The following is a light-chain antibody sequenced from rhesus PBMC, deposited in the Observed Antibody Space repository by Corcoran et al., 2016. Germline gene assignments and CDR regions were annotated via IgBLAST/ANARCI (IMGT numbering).Light chain of an antibody. Sequence: DIQMTQSPSSVSASVGDRVAITCRASQDLRTYLAWYQPKPGKPPRLLVYYATTLQSGVPSRFSGSGSGTELTLTISGLQPEDVATYYCQQYNDLVTFGGGTKVEIK. CDR1: QDLRTY. J-gene: IGKJ4*01. V-gene: IGKV1-25*01. CDR2: YAT. CDR3: QQYNDLVT.